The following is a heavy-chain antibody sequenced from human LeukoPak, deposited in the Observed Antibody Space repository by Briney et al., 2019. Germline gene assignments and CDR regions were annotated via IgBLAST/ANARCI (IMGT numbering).Heavy chain of an antibody. CDR2: LSHSGAT. Sequence: SETLSLTCSVSGSSITSVSYWAWIRQAPEKGLEWIGSLSHSGATYYNPSLTSRLSTSVDTSNNRFSLTLRSVTAADTAVYYCARVVSSNSHYDYWGPGTLVTVSS. CDR3: ARVVSSNSHYDY. V-gene: IGHV4-38-2*02. J-gene: IGHJ4*02. D-gene: IGHD2-21*01. CDR1: GSSITSVSY.